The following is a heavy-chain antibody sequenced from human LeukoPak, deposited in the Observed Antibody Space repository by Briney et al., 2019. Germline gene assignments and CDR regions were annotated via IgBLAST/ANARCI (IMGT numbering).Heavy chain of an antibody. D-gene: IGHD4/OR15-4a*01. Sequence: GGSLRLSCAASGFTFSSYAMHWVRQAPGKGLEWVAVISYDGSNKYYADSVKGRFTISSDNAKNSLYLQMNSLRDEDTAVYYCVRDQDYAFDYWGQGTLVTVSS. CDR2: ISYDGSNK. CDR3: VRDQDYAFDY. V-gene: IGHV3-30-3*01. J-gene: IGHJ4*02. CDR1: GFTFSSYA.